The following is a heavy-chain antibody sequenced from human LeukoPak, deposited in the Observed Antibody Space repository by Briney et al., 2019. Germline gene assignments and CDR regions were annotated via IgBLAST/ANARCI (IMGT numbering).Heavy chain of an antibody. Sequence: GGSLRLSCAASGFTFSDHWMHWVRQVPGKGLVWVSRIKTDGSWTNDADSVKGRFTISRDNAENTLYLQMNSLRVEDTAVYYCARGVGGSSYLDCWGQGALSPSPQ. CDR3: ARGVGGSSYLDC. V-gene: IGHV3-74*01. J-gene: IGHJ4*02. CDR1: GFTFSDHW. D-gene: IGHD3-16*01. CDR2: IKTDGSWT.